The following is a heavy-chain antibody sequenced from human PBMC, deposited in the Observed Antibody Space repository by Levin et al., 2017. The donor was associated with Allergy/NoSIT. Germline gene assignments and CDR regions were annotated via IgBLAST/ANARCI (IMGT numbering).Heavy chain of an antibody. D-gene: IGHD2-8*02. V-gene: IGHV3-21*01. CDR3: AGGPCSGGVCNMGDWFDP. CDR1: GFTFNTYH. J-gene: IGHJ5*02. Sequence: GASVKVSCAASGFTFNTYHMNWVRQAPGKGLEWVSSISSSAAYIHYTDSVKGRFTIPRDNAKNSLYLQMSSLRAEDTAVYYCAGGPCSGGVCNMGDWFDPWGQGTLVTVSS. CDR2: ISSSAAYI.